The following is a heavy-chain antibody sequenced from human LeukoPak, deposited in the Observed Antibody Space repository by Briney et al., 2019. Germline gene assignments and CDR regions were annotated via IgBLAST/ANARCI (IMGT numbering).Heavy chain of an antibody. CDR2: IYYSGST. D-gene: IGHD3-22*01. J-gene: IGHJ4*02. CDR1: GGSISSYY. Sequence: NPSETLSLTCTVSGGSISSYYWSWIRQPPGKGLEWIGYIYYSGSTNYNPSLKSRVTISEDTSKNQFSLKLSSVTAADTAVYYCARGTMIGTSVFDYWGRGTLVTVSS. V-gene: IGHV4-59*01. CDR3: ARGTMIGTSVFDY.